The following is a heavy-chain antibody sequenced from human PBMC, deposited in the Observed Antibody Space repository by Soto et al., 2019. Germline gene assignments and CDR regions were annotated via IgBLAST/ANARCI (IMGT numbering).Heavy chain of an antibody. D-gene: IGHD3-3*01. CDR1: GFSLSTTGEG. Sequence: QITLKEAGPTLVKPTQTLTLTCTFSGFSLSTTGEGVFWIRQPPGKAPEWLALVHWNDDKRYSPSLRPRLTIRKDTSRNQVVLSLTNLDPVDTGTYYCAHRRLGDTCPDYNGLDVWGQGTTVIASS. CDR2: VHWNDDK. V-gene: IGHV2-5*01. J-gene: IGHJ6*02. CDR3: AHRRLGDTCPDYNGLDV.